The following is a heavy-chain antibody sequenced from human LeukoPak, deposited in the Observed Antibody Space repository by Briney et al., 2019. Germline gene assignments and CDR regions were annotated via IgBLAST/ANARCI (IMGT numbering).Heavy chain of an antibody. D-gene: IGHD4-11*01. Sequence: SVKVSCKASGGTFSSYAISWVRQAPGQGLEWMGRIIPGFATPEYAQKFQGRVTITTDESTSTVYMEMSGLRSEDTALYYCARGGTLTTSYYYYYMDVWGKGTTVTLSS. CDR3: ARGGTLTTSYYYYYMDV. CDR2: IIPGFATP. V-gene: IGHV1-69*05. CDR1: GGTFSSYA. J-gene: IGHJ6*03.